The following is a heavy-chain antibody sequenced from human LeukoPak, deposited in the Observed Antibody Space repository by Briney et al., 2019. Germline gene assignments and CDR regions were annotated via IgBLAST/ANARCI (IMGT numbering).Heavy chain of an antibody. CDR2: IKGDGSST. CDR3: AKSDWFDP. Sequence: GGSLRLSCVASGFTFSGYWMHWVRQAPGKGLEWVSRIKGDGSSTSYADSVRGRFTISRDNAKNTLYLQMNSLRAEDTAVYYCAKSDWFDPWGQGTLVTVSS. V-gene: IGHV3-74*01. CDR1: GFTFSGYW. J-gene: IGHJ5*02.